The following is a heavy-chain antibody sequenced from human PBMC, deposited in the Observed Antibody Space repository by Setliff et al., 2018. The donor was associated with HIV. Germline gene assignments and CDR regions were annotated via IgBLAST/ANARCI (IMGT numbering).Heavy chain of an antibody. J-gene: IGHJ4*02. Sequence: GGSLRLSCAASGFSFDDYTMHWVRQAPGKGLEWVSLISWEDNTTYYADSVKGRFTISRDNSKNSLYLQMDSLRTEDTALYYCAKDMCSSTRCYGTWYYFDYWGQGTLVTVSS. D-gene: IGHD2-2*01. CDR3: AKDMCSSTRCYGTWYYFDY. CDR2: ISWEDNTT. V-gene: IGHV3-43*01. CDR1: GFSFDDYT.